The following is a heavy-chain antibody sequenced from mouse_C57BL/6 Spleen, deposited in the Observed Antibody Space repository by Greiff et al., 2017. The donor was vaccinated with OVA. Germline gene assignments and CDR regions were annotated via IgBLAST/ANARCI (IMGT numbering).Heavy chain of an antibody. Sequence: MLVESEGGLVQPGSSMKLSCTASGFTFSDYYMAWVRQVPEKGLEWVANINYDGSSTYYLDSLKSRFIISRDNAKNILYLQMSSLKSEDTATYYCARDWDWVFDYWGQGTTLTVSS. D-gene: IGHD4-1*01. V-gene: IGHV5-16*01. J-gene: IGHJ2*01. CDR1: GFTFSDYY. CDR2: INYDGSST. CDR3: ARDWDWVFDY.